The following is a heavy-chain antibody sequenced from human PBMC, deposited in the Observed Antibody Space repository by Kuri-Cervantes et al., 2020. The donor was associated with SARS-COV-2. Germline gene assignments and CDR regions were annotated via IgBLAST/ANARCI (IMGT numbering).Heavy chain of an antibody. CDR2: IYSGGST. CDR1: GFTVSSNY. J-gene: IGHJ6*02. Sequence: GGSLRLSCAASGFTVSSNYMSWVRQAPGKGLEWVSVIYSGGSTYYADSVKGRFTISRDTSKNTVYLQMNSLRGEDTGVYYCARDLICSTCDTPDHYGMDVWGQGTTVTVSS. V-gene: IGHV3-53*01. CDR3: ARDLICSTCDTPDHYGMDV. D-gene: IGHD2-15*01.